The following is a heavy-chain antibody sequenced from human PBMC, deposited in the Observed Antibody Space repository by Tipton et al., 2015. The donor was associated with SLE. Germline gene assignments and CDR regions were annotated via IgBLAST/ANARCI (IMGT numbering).Heavy chain of an antibody. CDR2: ISHSGST. V-gene: IGHV4-34*01. Sequence: TLSLTCAVYGGSFSGYYWSWLRQPPGTGLEWIGEISHSGSTNYNPSLKSRVTTSVDTSKNQFSLKLNSVTAADTAVYYCARLDYYDSSGYYDYWGQGTLVTVSS. CDR1: GGSFSGYY. CDR3: ARLDYYDSSGYYDY. J-gene: IGHJ4*02. D-gene: IGHD3-22*01.